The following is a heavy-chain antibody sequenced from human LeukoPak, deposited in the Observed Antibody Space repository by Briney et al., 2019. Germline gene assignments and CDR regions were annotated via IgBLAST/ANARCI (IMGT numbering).Heavy chain of an antibody. V-gene: IGHV3-23*01. D-gene: IGHD3-3*01. J-gene: IGHJ4*02. CDR1: GFTFSSYA. CDR2: ISGRGGST. Sequence: PGGSLRLSCAASGFTFSSYAMSWVRQAPGKGLEWVSAISGRGGSTYYADSVKGRFTISRDNSKNTLYLQMNSLRAEDTAVYYCAKEPFLEWLPPLFDYWGQGTLVTVSS. CDR3: AKEPFLEWLPPLFDY.